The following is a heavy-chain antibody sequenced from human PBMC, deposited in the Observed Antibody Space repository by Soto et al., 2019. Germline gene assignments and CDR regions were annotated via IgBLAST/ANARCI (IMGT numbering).Heavy chain of an antibody. Sequence: PGGSLRLSCAASGFTFDDYAMHWVRQAPGKGLEWVSGISWNSGSIGYADSVKGRFTISRDNAKNSLYLQMNSLRAEDTALYYCAKDILSAAAALGGGWFDPWGQGTLVTVSS. CDR2: ISWNSGSI. CDR1: GFTFDDYA. CDR3: AKDILSAAAALGGGWFDP. V-gene: IGHV3-9*01. J-gene: IGHJ5*02. D-gene: IGHD6-13*01.